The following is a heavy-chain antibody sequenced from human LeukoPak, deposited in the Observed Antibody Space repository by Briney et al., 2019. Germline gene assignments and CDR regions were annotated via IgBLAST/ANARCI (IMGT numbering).Heavy chain of an antibody. CDR2: IIPIFGTA. Sequence: GASVKVSCKASGGTFSSYAISWVRQAPGQGLEWMGRIIPIFGTANYAQKFQGRVTITTDESTSTAYMELSNLRSEDTAVYYCARELGYCSGGSCYFDYWGQGTLVTVSS. V-gene: IGHV1-69*05. CDR1: GGTFSSYA. D-gene: IGHD2-15*01. J-gene: IGHJ4*02. CDR3: ARELGYCSGGSCYFDY.